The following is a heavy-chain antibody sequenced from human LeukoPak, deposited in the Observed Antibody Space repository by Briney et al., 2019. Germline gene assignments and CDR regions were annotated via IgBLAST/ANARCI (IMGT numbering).Heavy chain of an antibody. V-gene: IGHV4-34*01. CDR2: INHSGST. D-gene: IGHD3-10*01. CDR1: GRSFSGYY. J-gene: IGHJ5*02. CDR3: ARARGNMVRGNWFDP. Sequence: PSATLSLTCAVYGRSFSGYYWSWIRQPPGKGLGWIGEINHSGSTNYHPSLKSRVTISVDTSKNQFSLKLSSVTAADTAVYYCARARGNMVRGNWFDPWGQGTLVTVSS.